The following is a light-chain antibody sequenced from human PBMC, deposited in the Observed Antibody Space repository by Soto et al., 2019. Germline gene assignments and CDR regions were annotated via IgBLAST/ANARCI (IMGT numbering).Light chain of an antibody. V-gene: IGKV1-39*01. J-gene: IGKJ4*01. CDR1: QIINIY. CDR3: QQSYSEPLT. CDR2: GAS. Sequence: IHMTHAPASLSASVLYRVSISFLASQIINIYLNWYQQKPGKAPRLLIYGASNLQSGVPSRFSGSGSGTDFTLTITSLQPEDFGSYYCQQSYSEPLTFGGGTKVDI.